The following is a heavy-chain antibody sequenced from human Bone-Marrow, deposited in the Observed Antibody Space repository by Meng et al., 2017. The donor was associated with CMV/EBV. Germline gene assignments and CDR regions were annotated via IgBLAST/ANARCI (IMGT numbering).Heavy chain of an antibody. CDR2: IYRDGSA. V-gene: IGHV3-66*02. CDR3: ARDVRGPLGY. CDR1: GFTVNNNY. Sequence: GESLKISCTASGFTVNNNYMSWVRQAPGKGLDWVSVIYRDGSAYNSESVKGRFNISRDNYRNTLYLQMSSLRPEDTAVYYCARDVRGPLGYWGQGTLVTVSS. J-gene: IGHJ4*02. D-gene: IGHD3-10*02.